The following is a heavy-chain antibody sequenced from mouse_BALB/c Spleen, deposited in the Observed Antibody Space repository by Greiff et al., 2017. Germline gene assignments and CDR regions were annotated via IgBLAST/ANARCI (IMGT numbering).Heavy chain of an antibody. Sequence: VQLQQSGPELVKPGASVKMSCKASGYTFTSYVMHWVKQKPGQGLEWIGYINPYNDGTKYNEKFKGKATLTSDKSSSTAYMELSSLTSEDSAVYYCARQRDGYFFYAMDYWGQGTSVTVSS. CDR3: ARQRDGYFFYAMDY. CDR2: INPYNDGT. CDR1: GYTFTSYV. D-gene: IGHD2-3*01. J-gene: IGHJ4*01. V-gene: IGHV1-14*01.